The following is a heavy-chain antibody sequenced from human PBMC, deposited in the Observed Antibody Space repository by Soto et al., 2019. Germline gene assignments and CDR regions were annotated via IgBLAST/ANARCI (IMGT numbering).Heavy chain of an antibody. CDR1: GFTFRDYA. J-gene: IGHJ4*02. CDR3: AKDWRSDYPQPYIDY. Sequence: GGSRRLACAASGFTFRDYAIHWVRQAPGKGLEWVSGMSWNGASIGYADSVNGRFTISRDNAKNSLSLQMNSLRTEDTALYYRAKDWRSDYPQPYIDYWAQGTPVTVSS. V-gene: IGHV3-9*01. D-gene: IGHD1-26*01. CDR2: MSWNGASI.